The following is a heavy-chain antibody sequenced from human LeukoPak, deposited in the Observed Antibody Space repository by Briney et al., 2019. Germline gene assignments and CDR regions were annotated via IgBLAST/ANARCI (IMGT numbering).Heavy chain of an antibody. V-gene: IGHV4-59*01. Sequence: TLSLTCTVSGGSISSYYWSWVRQPPGKGLEWVGYIYYSGSTNYNPSLKSRVTISVDTSKNQFSLKLSSVTAADTAVYYCARDRGNYNDYWGQGTLVTVSP. CDR1: GGSISSYY. CDR3: ARDRGNYNDY. J-gene: IGHJ4*02. CDR2: IYYSGST. D-gene: IGHD1-26*01.